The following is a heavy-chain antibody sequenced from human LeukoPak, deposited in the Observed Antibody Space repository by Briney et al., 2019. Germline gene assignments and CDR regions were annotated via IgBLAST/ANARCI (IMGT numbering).Heavy chain of an antibody. Sequence: GGSLRLSCAASGFTFSSYSMNWVRQAPGKGLEWVSAISGSGGSTYYADSVKGRFTISRDNSKNTLYLQMNSLRAEDTAVYYCAKDLVAGSYLEYFQHWGQGTLVTVSS. V-gene: IGHV3-23*01. D-gene: IGHD3-10*01. J-gene: IGHJ1*01. CDR3: AKDLVAGSYLEYFQH. CDR2: ISGSGGST. CDR1: GFTFSSYS.